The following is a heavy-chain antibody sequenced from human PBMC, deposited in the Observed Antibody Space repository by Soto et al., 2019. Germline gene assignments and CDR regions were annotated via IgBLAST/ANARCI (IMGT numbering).Heavy chain of an antibody. V-gene: IGHV1-2*04. CDR2: INPNSGGT. J-gene: IGHJ4*02. Sequence: GASVKVSCKASGYTFTGYYMHWVRQAPGQGLEWMGWINPNSGGTNYAQKFQGWVTMTRDTSISTAYMELSRLRSDDTAVYYCARAYSSSWYYFGYWGQGTLVTVSS. CDR3: ARAYSSSWYYFGY. D-gene: IGHD6-13*01. CDR1: GYTFTGYY.